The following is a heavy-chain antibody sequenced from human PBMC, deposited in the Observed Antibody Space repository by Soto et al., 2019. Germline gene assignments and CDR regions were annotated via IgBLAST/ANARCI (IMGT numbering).Heavy chain of an antibody. CDR3: ARAGSKHIVATIPAYFDY. V-gene: IGHV4-34*01. J-gene: IGHJ4*02. CDR1: GGSFSGYY. CDR2: INHSGST. D-gene: IGHD5-12*01. Sequence: SSETLALTCAVYGGSFSGYYWSWIRQPPGKGLEWIGEINHSGSTNYNPSLKSRVTISVDTSKNQFSLKLSSVTAADTAVYYCARAGSKHIVATIPAYFDYWGQGTLVTVSS.